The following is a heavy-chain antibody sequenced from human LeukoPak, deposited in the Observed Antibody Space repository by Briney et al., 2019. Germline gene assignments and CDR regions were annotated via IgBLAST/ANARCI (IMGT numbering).Heavy chain of an antibody. CDR3: AKGRGSSWYGNWFDP. Sequence: PGGSLRLSCAASGFTFSSYAMSWVRQAPGKGLEWVSAISDSGGSTYYADSVKGRFTISRDNSKNTLYLQMNSLRAEDTAVYYCAKGRGSSWYGNWFDPWGQGTLVTVSS. CDR1: GFTFSSYA. V-gene: IGHV3-23*01. CDR2: ISDSGGST. J-gene: IGHJ5*02. D-gene: IGHD6-13*01.